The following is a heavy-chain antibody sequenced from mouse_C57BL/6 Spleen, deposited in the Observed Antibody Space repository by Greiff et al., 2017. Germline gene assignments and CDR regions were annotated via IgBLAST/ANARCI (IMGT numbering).Heavy chain of an antibody. CDR3: ARHPFAY. Sequence: VQLKESGGGLVKPGGSLKLSCAASGFTFSDYGMHWVRQAPEKGLEWVAYISSGSSTIYYADTVKGRFTISRDNAKNTLFLQMTSLRSEDTAMYYCARHPFAYWGQGTLVTVSA. CDR2: ISSGSSTI. J-gene: IGHJ3*01. CDR1: GFTFSDYG. V-gene: IGHV5-17*01.